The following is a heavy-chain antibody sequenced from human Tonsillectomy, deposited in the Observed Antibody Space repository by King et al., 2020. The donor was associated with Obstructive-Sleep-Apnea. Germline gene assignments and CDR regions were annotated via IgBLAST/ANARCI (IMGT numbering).Heavy chain of an antibody. CDR1: GGSINSFH. CDR2: IYPSGST. Sequence: QLQESGPGLVKPSETLSLTCTVSGGSINSFHWSWIRQPAGKGLEWIGRIYPSGSTNYSPSLKSRVPMSVDTSKNHFSLKLTSVTAADTAVYFCARGGGGGYDYPYRGQGTLVTVSS. V-gene: IGHV4-4*07. D-gene: IGHD5-12*01. J-gene: IGHJ4*02. CDR3: ARGGGGGYDYPY.